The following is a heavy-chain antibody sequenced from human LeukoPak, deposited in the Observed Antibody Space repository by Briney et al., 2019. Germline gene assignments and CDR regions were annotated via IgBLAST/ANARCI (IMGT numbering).Heavy chain of an antibody. CDR1: GLSLGRFK. D-gene: IGHD3-3*01. CDR3: AKRSGGPSPFDY. CDR2: INSSGSPI. V-gene: IGHV3-48*03. Sequence: GGSLRLSCEAFGLSLGRFKVNWVRQAPGKGLERISYINSSGSPIYYADSVKGRFTISRDNSRHTLYLQMNSLRAEDTAVYYCAKRSGGPSPFDYWGQGTLVTVSS. J-gene: IGHJ4*02.